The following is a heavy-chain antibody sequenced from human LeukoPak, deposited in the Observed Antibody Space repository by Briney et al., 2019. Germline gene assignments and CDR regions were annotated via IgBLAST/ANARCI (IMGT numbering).Heavy chain of an antibody. V-gene: IGHV4-61*01. CDR1: GGSVSSGSYY. CDR2: IYYSGST. D-gene: IGHD5-18*01. J-gene: IGHJ4*02. CDR3: ARAAYSYGYGR. Sequence: SETLSLTCTVSGGSVSSGSYYWSWIRQPPGKGLEWIGYIYYSGSTNYNPSLKGRVTISVDTSKNQFSLKLSSVTAADTAVYYCARAAYSYGYGRWGQGTLVTVSS.